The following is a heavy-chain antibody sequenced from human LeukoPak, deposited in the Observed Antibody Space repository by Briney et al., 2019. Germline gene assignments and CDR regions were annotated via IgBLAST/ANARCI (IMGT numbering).Heavy chain of an antibody. Sequence: PGGSLRLSCAASGFTFDDYSMHWVRQAPGKGLVWVSRINTDGGSTTYADSVKGRFTISRDNAKNTLYLQMNSLRAEDTAVYYCVFGYYYDSGSQYNWFDTWGQGTLVTVSS. D-gene: IGHD3-10*01. V-gene: IGHV3-74*01. CDR1: GFTFDDYS. CDR3: VFGYYYDSGSQYNWFDT. J-gene: IGHJ5*02. CDR2: INTDGGST.